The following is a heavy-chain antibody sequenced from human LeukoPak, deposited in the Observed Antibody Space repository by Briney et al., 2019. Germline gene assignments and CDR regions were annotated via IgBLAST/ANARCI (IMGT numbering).Heavy chain of an antibody. CDR3: AKKGIAAGANNWFDP. Sequence: GGSLRLSCAASGFTFSSYAMSWVRQAPGKGLEWVSGISGSGGTTYYADSVKGRFTISRDNSKNTLYLQVNSLRAEDTAVYYCAKKGIAAGANNWFDPWGQGTLVTVSS. CDR1: GFTFSSYA. D-gene: IGHD6-13*01. CDR2: ISGSGGTT. V-gene: IGHV3-23*01. J-gene: IGHJ5*02.